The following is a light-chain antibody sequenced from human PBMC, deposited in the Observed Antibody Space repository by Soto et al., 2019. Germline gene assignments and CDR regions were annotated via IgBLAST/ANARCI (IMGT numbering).Light chain of an antibody. CDR1: QSVSSY. CDR2: DAS. CDR3: QQRSNWPRT. J-gene: IGKJ1*01. V-gene: IGKV3-11*01. Sequence: EIVLTQSPATLSLSPGERATLSCRASQSVSSYLAWYQQKPGQAPRLLIYDASNRATGIPARFSGSGSGTDFTLTISSLVPEDFAVYYCQQRSNWPRTFGQGTRWISN.